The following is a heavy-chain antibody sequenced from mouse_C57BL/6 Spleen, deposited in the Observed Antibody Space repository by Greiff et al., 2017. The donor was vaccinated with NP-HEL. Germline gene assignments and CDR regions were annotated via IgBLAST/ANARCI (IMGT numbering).Heavy chain of an antibody. CDR2: IYPGGGYT. CDR3: ARLGTTVPFAY. V-gene: IGHV1-63*01. Sequence: VQLQQSGAELVRPGTSVKMSCKASGYTFTNYWIGWAKQRPGHGLEWIGDIYPGGGYTNYNEKFKGKATLTADKSSSTAYMQFSSLTSEDSAIYYCARLGTTVPFAYWGQGTLVTVSA. J-gene: IGHJ3*01. D-gene: IGHD1-1*01. CDR1: GYTFTNYW.